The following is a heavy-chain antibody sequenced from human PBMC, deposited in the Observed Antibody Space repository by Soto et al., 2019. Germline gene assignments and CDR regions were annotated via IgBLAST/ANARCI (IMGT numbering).Heavy chain of an antibody. CDR1: GGSISSSSYY. J-gene: IGHJ5*02. CDR3: ARRAFVDTAMAPFDP. Sequence: QLQLQESGPGLVKPSETLSLTCTVSGGSISSSSYYWGWIRQPPGKGLEWIGSIYYSGSTYYNPSLKSRATISVDTSKTQFSLKLSSVTAADTAVYYCARRAFVDTAMAPFDPWGQGTLVTVSS. CDR2: IYYSGST. D-gene: IGHD5-18*01. V-gene: IGHV4-39*01.